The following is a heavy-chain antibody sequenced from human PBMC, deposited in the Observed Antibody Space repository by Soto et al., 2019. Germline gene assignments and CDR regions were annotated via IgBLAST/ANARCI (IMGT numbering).Heavy chain of an antibody. Sequence: QVQMVESGGGVVQAGRSLRLSCAASGFTFSSYVMHWVRQAPGKGLEYVALISHHGSSHYYADSVNDRFTISRDNSKNTRYLQMNRLRAEDTAVYWCARDRTYYDSGPPYPPGYFGMDVWGQGTTVTVSS. D-gene: IGHD3-10*01. CDR3: ARDRTYYDSGPPYPPGYFGMDV. V-gene: IGHV3-30*03. CDR1: GFTFSSYV. J-gene: IGHJ6*02. CDR2: ISHHGSSH.